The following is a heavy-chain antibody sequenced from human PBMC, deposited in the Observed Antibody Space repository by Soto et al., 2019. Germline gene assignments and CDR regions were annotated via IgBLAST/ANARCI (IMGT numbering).Heavy chain of an antibody. D-gene: IGHD1-7*01. CDR1: GGSIGGSNYF. V-gene: IGHV4-39*07. Sequence: SETLSLTCTVSGGSIGGSNYFWGWIRQSPGTGLEWLGTIYSSGSTYYNPSLKSRITMSLDTSKNQFSLKLSSVTAADTAVYYCACLITGTMLWGQGTLVTVSS. J-gene: IGHJ4*02. CDR3: ACLITGTML. CDR2: IYSSGST.